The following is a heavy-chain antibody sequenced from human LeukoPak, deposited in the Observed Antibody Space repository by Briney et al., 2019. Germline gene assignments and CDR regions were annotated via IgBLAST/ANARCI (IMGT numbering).Heavy chain of an antibody. D-gene: IGHD3-22*01. CDR2: ISSSSTSI. J-gene: IGHJ4*02. V-gene: IGHV3-48*02. CDR3: ARDRLYDSSGYYLDY. Sequence: AGGSLRLSCAASEFTFSTYAMNWVRQAPGKGLEWVSYISSSSTSIYYADSVKGRFTISRDNAKNSLYLHMNSLRDEDTAVYYCARDRLYDSSGYYLDYWGQGTPVTVSS. CDR1: EFTFSTYA.